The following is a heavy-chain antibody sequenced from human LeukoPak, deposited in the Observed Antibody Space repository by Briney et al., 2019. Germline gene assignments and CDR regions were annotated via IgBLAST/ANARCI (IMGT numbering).Heavy chain of an antibody. Sequence: SGGSLRLSCAASGFTFSSYALSWVRQAPGKGLEWVSGISNSGGSTYYADSVKGRFTISRDNSKNTLYLQMNSLRAEDTAVYYCAKDYGSSSTNWFDPWGQGTLVTVSS. V-gene: IGHV3-23*01. CDR3: AKDYGSSSTNWFDP. CDR2: ISNSGGST. J-gene: IGHJ5*02. CDR1: GFTFSSYA. D-gene: IGHD6-6*01.